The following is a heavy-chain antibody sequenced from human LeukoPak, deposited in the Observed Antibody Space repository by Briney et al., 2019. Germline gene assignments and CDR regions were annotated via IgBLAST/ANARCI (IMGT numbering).Heavy chain of an antibody. Sequence: GGSLRLSCAASGFTFSRYWMHWVRQAPGKGLVWVSRADYDGSDTSYADSVRGRFTISRDNAKNTLYLQMNSLSAEDTAVYYCATLAAAGTNYWGQGTLVTVSS. CDR3: ATLAAAGTNY. D-gene: IGHD6-13*01. CDR2: ADYDGSDT. CDR1: GFTFSRYW. J-gene: IGHJ4*02. V-gene: IGHV3-74*01.